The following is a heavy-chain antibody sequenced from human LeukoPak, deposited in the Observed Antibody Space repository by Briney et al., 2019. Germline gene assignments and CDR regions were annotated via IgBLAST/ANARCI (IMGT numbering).Heavy chain of an antibody. CDR1: GGSFSGYY. CDR3: ARGRGGFDP. J-gene: IGHJ5*02. D-gene: IGHD3-10*01. V-gene: IGHV4-34*01. CDR2: INHSGST. Sequence: SETLSLTCAVYGGSFSGYYWSWIRQPPGKGLEWIGEINHSGSTNYNPSLKSRVTISVDTAKNQFSLKLSSVTAADTAVYYCARGRGGFDPWGQGTLVTVSS.